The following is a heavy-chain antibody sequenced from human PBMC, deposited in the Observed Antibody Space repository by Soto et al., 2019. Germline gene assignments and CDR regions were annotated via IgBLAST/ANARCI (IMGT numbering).Heavy chain of an antibody. V-gene: IGHV1-18*01. J-gene: IGHJ6*02. CDR2: ISAYNGNT. D-gene: IGHD3-3*01. Sequence: ASVKVSCKASGYTFTSYGISWVRQAPGQGLEWMGWISAYNGNTNYAQKLQGRVTMTTDTSTSTAYMELRSLRSDDTAVYYCARTLDFWSGLWYYYYYSMDVWGQGTTVTVSS. CDR3: ARTLDFWSGLWYYYYYSMDV. CDR1: GYTFTSYG.